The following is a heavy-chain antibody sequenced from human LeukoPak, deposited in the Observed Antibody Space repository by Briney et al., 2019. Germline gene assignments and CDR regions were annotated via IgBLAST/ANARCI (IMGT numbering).Heavy chain of an antibody. CDR3: TRLGDGDSFDY. CDR2: IYPGDSDT. Sequence: GGALKISCKGSGYTFTTYWIGWGRRRAGRGLEWMGIIYPGDSDTRYSPSFQGQVTISADKSISTAYLQWSSLKASDTAMYYCTRLGDGDSFDYWGQGTLVTVSS. CDR1: GYTFTTYW. D-gene: IGHD3-10*01. J-gene: IGHJ4*02. V-gene: IGHV5-51*01.